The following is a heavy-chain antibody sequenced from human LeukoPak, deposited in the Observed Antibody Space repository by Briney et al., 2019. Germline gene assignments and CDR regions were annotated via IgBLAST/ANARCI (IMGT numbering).Heavy chain of an antibody. CDR1: GGSFSGYY. Sequence: SETLSLTCAVYGGSFSGYYWSWIRQPPGKGLEWIGEINHSGSTNYNPSLKSRVTISVDTSKNQFSLKLSSVTAADTAVYYCARDLSRGRWLQLRRMINTQGDALDIWGQGTMVTVSS. J-gene: IGHJ3*02. D-gene: IGHD5-24*01. CDR2: INHSGST. CDR3: ARDLSRGRWLQLRRMINTQGDALDI. V-gene: IGHV4-34*01.